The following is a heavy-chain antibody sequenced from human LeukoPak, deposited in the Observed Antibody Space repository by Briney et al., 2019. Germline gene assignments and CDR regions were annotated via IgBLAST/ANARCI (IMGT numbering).Heavy chain of an antibody. D-gene: IGHD2-21*02. CDR2: IRYDGSNK. Sequence: GGSLRLSCAASGFTFSSFVMHWVRQAPGKGLEWVAFIRYDGSNKYYADSVKGRFTISRDNSKNTLYLQMNSLRAEDTAVYYCAKSGSAYCGGDCYTNWFDPWGQGTLVTVSS. CDR3: AKSGSAYCGGDCYTNWFDP. V-gene: IGHV3-30*02. CDR1: GFTFSSFV. J-gene: IGHJ5*02.